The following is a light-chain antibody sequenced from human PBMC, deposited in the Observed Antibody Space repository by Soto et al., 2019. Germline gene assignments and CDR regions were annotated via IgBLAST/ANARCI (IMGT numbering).Light chain of an antibody. CDR1: SSDIGGYKY. CDR2: EVS. CDR3: GSFTGGITPYV. V-gene: IGLV2-14*01. Sequence: QSALTQPASVSGSPGQSITISCTGSSSDIGGYKYVSWYQQHPGKAPKLIIYEVSSRPSGVSKRFSGSKSGNTASLTISGLQADDEADYHCGSFTGGITPYVFGTGTKLTVL. J-gene: IGLJ1*01.